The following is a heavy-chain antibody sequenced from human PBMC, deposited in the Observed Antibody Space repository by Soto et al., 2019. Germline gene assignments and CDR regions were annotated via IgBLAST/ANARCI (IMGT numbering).Heavy chain of an antibody. CDR3: ASAYCTNGVCPTRPSYYYCYGMDV. D-gene: IGHD2-8*01. CDR1: GFTFTDYY. J-gene: IGHJ6*02. CDR2: INLNSGGT. Sequence: ASVKVSCKPSGFTFTDYYIHWVRQAPGQGLEWMGWINLNSGGTNYAQKFQGRVTITADESTSTAYMELSSLRSEDTAVYYFASAYCTNGVCPTRPSYYYCYGMDVWGQGTTVTVSS. V-gene: IGHV1-2*02.